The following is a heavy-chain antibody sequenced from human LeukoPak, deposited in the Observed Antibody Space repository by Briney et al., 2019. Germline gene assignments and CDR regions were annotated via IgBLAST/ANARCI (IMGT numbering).Heavy chain of an antibody. CDR2: MNPNSGNT. D-gene: IGHD1-26*01. CDR1: GYTFTSYD. CDR3: AREHSGTYWDFDY. Sequence: ASVKVSCKASGYTFTSYDINWVRQATGQGLEWMGWMNPNSGNTGYAQKFQGRVTMTRNTSISTAYMELSSLRSDDTAMYYCAREHSGTYWDFDYWGQGTLVTVSS. J-gene: IGHJ4*02. V-gene: IGHV1-8*01.